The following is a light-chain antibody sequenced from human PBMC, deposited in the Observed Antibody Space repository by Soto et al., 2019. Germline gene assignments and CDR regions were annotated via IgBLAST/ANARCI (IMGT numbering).Light chain of an antibody. CDR2: DVS. CDR3: CSYAGTTHV. Sequence: QSVLTQPPSVSGSPGQSVTISCTGTSSDIGGYNYVSWYQQLPGKAPKLMIYDVSKRPSWVPDRFSGSNSGNTASLTISGLQADDEADYYCCSYAGTTHVFGTGTKLTVL. J-gene: IGLJ1*01. CDR1: SSDIGGYNY. V-gene: IGLV2-11*01.